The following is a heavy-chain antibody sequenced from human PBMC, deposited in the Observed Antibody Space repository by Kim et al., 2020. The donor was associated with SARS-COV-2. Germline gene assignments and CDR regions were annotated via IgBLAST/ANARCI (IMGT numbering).Heavy chain of an antibody. CDR3: ARGTFYDILTGYFPFDY. CDR2: ISSGSGTI. D-gene: IGHD3-9*01. V-gene: IGHV3-48*02. CDR1: GFTFRIYS. Sequence: GGSLRLSCAASGFTFRIYSMNWVRQAPGQGLEWGSYISSGSGTINYADSVKGRFTISRDNTKNSLYLQMNSLIDEDTAVYYCARGTFYDILTGYFPFDYWGQGTLVTVSS. J-gene: IGHJ4*02.